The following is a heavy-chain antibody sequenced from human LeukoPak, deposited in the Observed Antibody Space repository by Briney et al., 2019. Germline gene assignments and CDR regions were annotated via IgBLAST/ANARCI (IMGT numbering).Heavy chain of an antibody. CDR1: GFTFDDYA. J-gene: IGHJ4*02. Sequence: SLRLSCAASGFTFDDYAMHWVRQAPGKGLEWVSGISWNSGSIGYADSVKGLFTISRDNAKNSLYLQMNSLRAEDTALYYCAKVATNYYDSSGPDYWGQGTLVTVSS. V-gene: IGHV3-9*01. CDR3: AKVATNYYDSSGPDY. D-gene: IGHD3-22*01. CDR2: ISWNSGSI.